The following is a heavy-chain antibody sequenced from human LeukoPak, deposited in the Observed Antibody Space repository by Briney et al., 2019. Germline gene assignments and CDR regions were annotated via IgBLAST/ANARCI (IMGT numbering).Heavy chain of an antibody. Sequence: SETLSLTCTVSGVSISSGGYYWIWVRQHPGKGLEWIGYIFFSGSTYYNPSLESRVNISVDTSENQFSLRVTTVTAADTAVYYCARAVAGLAAIDVWGQGTVVTVSS. CDR3: ARAVAGLAAIDV. V-gene: IGHV4-31*03. J-gene: IGHJ3*01. D-gene: IGHD2-15*01. CDR2: IFFSGST. CDR1: GVSISSGGYY.